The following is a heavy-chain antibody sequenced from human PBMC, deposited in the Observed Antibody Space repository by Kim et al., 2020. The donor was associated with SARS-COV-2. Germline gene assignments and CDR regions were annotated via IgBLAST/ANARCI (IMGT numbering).Heavy chain of an antibody. D-gene: IGHD4-17*01. CDR2: T. CDR3: ARKTTVTSFDY. V-gene: IGHV4-39*01. J-gene: IGHJ4*02. Sequence: TYTNPTLKSRVTISVDTSKNQFSLTLSSVTAADTAVYYCARKTTVTSFDYWGQGTLVTVSS.